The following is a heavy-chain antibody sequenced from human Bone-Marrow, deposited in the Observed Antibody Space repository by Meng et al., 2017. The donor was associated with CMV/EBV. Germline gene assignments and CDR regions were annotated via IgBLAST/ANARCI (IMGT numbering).Heavy chain of an antibody. CDR1: GFTFSSYA. D-gene: IGHD2-2*01. CDR3: AKVTRVVPAAIGAFYI. J-gene: IGHJ3*02. V-gene: IGHV3-23*01. Sequence: GESLKISCAASGFTFSSYAMSWVRQAPGKGLEWVSAISGSGGSTYYADSVKGRFTISRDNSKNTLYLQMNSLRAEDTAVYYCAKVTRVVPAAIGAFYICGQRTIVTVSS. CDR2: ISGSGGST.